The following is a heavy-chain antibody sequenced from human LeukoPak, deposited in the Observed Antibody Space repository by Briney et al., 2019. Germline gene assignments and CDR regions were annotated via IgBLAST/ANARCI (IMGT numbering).Heavy chain of an antibody. J-gene: IGHJ3*02. D-gene: IGHD6-13*01. Sequence: GGSLRLSCAASGFTFSDYGIHWVRQAPGKGLDWAAFIQYDGNSKYYGDSVKGRFTISRDNSKNTVYLQMNSLRADDTAVYYRAKDYRWPNDAFDIWGQGTLVTVSP. CDR2: IQYDGNSK. CDR3: AKDYRWPNDAFDI. CDR1: GFTFSDYG. V-gene: IGHV3-30*02.